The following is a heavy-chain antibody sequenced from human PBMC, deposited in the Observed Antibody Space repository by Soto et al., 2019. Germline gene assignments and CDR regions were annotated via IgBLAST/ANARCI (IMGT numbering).Heavy chain of an antibody. CDR2: ISYDGSNK. J-gene: IGHJ4*02. Sequence: QVQLVGSGGCVVQPGSPLRLSCAASGFTFSTYAMHWARQAPGKGRVWVAFISYDGSNKYYADSVNGGFTISRDNSKNTLYLQMNSLRAEDTAVYYCARGTTGYSSGWYVYWGQGTLVTVSS. D-gene: IGHD6-19*01. V-gene: IGHV3-30-3*01. CDR3: ARGTTGYSSGWYVY. CDR1: GFTFSTYA.